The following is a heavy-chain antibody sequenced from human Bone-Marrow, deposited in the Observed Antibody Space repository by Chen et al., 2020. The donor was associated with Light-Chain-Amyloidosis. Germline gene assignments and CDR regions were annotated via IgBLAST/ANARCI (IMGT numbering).Heavy chain of an antibody. CDR3: ARGGGGITGTTLAYAFDV. Sequence: QVQLQQWGAGLLKPSETPSLTCAVYGGSFREFSWTWIRQPPGKGLEGVGDINHIGNTNYNPSLRSRVSISVDASKNRFSLKLNSVTAADTSVYYCARGGGGITGTTLAYAFDVWGQGAMVTVSS. V-gene: IGHV4-34*02. CDR1: GGSFREFS. J-gene: IGHJ3*01. CDR2: INHIGNT. D-gene: IGHD1-7*01.